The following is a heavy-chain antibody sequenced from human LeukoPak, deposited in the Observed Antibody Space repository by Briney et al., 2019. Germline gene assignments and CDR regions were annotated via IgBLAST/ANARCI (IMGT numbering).Heavy chain of an antibody. Sequence: SETLSLTCAVSGYSISSGYYWGWIRQPPGKGLEWIGSIYHSGSTCYNPSLKSRVTISVDTSKNQFSLMLSSVTAADTAVYYCAVLVGATQHWGQGTLVTVSS. CDR3: AVLVGATQH. CDR2: IYHSGST. D-gene: IGHD1-26*01. CDR1: GYSISSGYY. V-gene: IGHV4-38-2*01. J-gene: IGHJ1*01.